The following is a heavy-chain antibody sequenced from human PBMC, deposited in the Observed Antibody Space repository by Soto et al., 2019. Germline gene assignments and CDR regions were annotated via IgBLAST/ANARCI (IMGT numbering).Heavy chain of an antibody. J-gene: IGHJ6*02. CDR1: GGTFSSYA. CDR2: IIPIFGTA. Sequence: GASVKVSCKASGGTFSSYAISWVRQAPGQGLEWMGGIIPIFGTANYAQKFQGRVTITADESTSTAYMELSSLRSEDTAVYYCARGAAPPRDYYYYYGMDVWGQGTTVTVSS. CDR3: ARGAAPPRDYYYYYGMDV. V-gene: IGHV1-69*13. D-gene: IGHD6-6*01.